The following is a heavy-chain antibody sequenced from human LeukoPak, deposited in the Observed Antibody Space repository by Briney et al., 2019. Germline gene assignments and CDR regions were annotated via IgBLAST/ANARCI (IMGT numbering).Heavy chain of an antibody. CDR1: GFTFSSYA. V-gene: IGHV3-23*01. CDR2: ISGSGGST. J-gene: IGHJ6*02. D-gene: IGHD3-3*01. Sequence: GGSLRLSCAASGFTFSSYAMSWVRQAPGKGLEWVSAISGSGGSTYYADSVKGRFTISRDNSKNTLYLQMNSLRAEDTAVYYCARDQRVFGAPPNNYYYGMDVWGQGTTVTVSS. CDR3: ARDQRVFGAPPNNYYYGMDV.